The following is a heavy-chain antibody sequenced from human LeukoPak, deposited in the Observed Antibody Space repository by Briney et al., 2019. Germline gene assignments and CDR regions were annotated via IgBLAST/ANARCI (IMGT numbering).Heavy chain of an antibody. D-gene: IGHD3-22*01. V-gene: IGHV3-21*01. Sequence: KPGGSLRLSCAASGFTFSRYSMNWVRQAPGRGLEWVSSISISSNYIYYADSVKGRFTISRDNAKNSLYLQVNSLRAEDTAVYYCARTTDYYDSSGYYPFNRRAEYFQHWGQGTLVTVSS. CDR2: ISISSNYI. CDR1: GFTFSRYS. CDR3: ARTTDYYDSSGYYPFNRRAEYFQH. J-gene: IGHJ1*01.